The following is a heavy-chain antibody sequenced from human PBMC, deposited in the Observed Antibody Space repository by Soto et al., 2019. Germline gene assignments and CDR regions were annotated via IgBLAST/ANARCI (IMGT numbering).Heavy chain of an antibody. V-gene: IGHV1-69*01. J-gene: IGHJ6*02. Sequence: QVQLVQSGAEVKKPGSSVKVSCKASGGTFSSYAISWVRQAPGQGLEWMGGIIPIFGTANYAQKFQGRVTITADESTSTAYMELSSLRSEDTAVYYCARHLNSGSDYFAYYYYGMDVWGQGTTVTVSS. CDR2: IIPIFGTA. CDR3: ARHLNSGSDYFAYYYYGMDV. CDR1: GGTFSSYA. D-gene: IGHD1-26*01.